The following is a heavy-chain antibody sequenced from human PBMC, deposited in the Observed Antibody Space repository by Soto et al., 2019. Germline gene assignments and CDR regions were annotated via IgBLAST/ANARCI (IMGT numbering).Heavy chain of an antibody. Sequence: EVQLVESGGGLVQPGGSLRLSCAASGFTFSSYSMNWVRQAPGKGLEWVSYISSSSSTIYYADSVKGRFTISRDNAKNSLYLQMNSLRDEDTAVYYCARDYDSSIPAACDIWGQGTMVTDSS. CDR3: ARDYDSSIPAACDI. V-gene: IGHV3-48*02. D-gene: IGHD3-22*01. CDR1: GFTFSSYS. CDR2: ISSSSSTI. J-gene: IGHJ3*02.